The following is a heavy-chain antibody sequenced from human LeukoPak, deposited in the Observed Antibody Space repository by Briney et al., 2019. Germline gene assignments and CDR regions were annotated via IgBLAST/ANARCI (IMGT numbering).Heavy chain of an antibody. Sequence: GGSLRLSCEASGFTFTTYSMTWVRQAPGKGLEWVSIISSGSSAIFSADALKGRFTISRDDAKNLLYLDMNSLRAEDTAVYYCARDEGVWSGSDHWGPGTLVTVSS. CDR1: GFTFTTYS. CDR2: ISSGSSAI. CDR3: ARDEGVWSGSDH. J-gene: IGHJ4*02. D-gene: IGHD3-3*01. V-gene: IGHV3-21*01.